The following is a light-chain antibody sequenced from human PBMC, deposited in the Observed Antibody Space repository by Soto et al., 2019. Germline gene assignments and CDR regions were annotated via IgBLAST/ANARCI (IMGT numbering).Light chain of an antibody. CDR2: EDN. CDR3: QSYDSSNHVV. V-gene: IGLV6-57*04. CDR1: SGSIASNY. J-gene: IGLJ2*01. Sequence: NFMLTQPHSVSESPGKTVTISCTRSSGSIASNYVQWYQQRPGSAPTTVIYEDNQRPSGVPDRFSGSIDSSSNSAFLTISGLKTEDEADYYCQSYDSSNHVVFGGGTQLTVL.